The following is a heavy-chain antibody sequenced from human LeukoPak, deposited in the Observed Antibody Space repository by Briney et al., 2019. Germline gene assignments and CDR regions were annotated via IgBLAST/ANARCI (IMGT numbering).Heavy chain of an antibody. CDR2: IKQDGSEK. V-gene: IGHV3-7*01. CDR1: GFTFSSYW. Sequence: PGGSRRLSCAATGFTFSSYWMSWVRQAPGKGLEWVANIKQDGSEKYYVDSVKGRFTISRDNAKNSLYLQMDSLRAEDTAVYCCARDQSYYYDSKGGNWFDPWGQGTLVTVSS. CDR3: ARDQSYYYDSKGGNWFDP. J-gene: IGHJ5*02. D-gene: IGHD3-22*01.